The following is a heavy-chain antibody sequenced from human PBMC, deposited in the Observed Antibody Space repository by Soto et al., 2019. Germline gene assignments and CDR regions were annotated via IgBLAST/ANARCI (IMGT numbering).Heavy chain of an antibody. CDR3: AIGLWFGESVSDGGFDP. CDR2: IYYSGST. Sequence: SETLSLTCTVSGGSISSSSYYWGWIRQPPGKGLEWIGSIYYSGSTYYNPSLKSRVTISVDTSKNQFSLKLSSVTAADTAVYYCAIGLWFGESVSDGGFDPWGQGTLVTVSS. CDR1: GGSISSSSYY. D-gene: IGHD3-10*01. V-gene: IGHV4-39*01. J-gene: IGHJ5*02.